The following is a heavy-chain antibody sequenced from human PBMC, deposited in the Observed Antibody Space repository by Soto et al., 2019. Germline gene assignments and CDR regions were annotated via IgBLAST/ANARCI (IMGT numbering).Heavy chain of an antibody. J-gene: IGHJ5*02. CDR1: GFTFSAYT. Sequence: GGSLRLSCAASGFTFSAYTMNWVRRAPGRGLEWVSSISSNSDYKYYADSLKGRFTISRDNAKNSLYLQMNGLRAEDTAVYYCARTAVTTTRWFDPWGQGTLVTVSS. CDR3: ARTAVTTTRWFDP. D-gene: IGHD4-17*01. V-gene: IGHV3-21*01. CDR2: ISSNSDYK.